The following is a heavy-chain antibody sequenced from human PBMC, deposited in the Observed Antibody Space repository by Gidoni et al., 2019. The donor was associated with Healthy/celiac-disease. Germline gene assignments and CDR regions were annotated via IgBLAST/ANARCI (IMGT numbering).Heavy chain of an antibody. Sequence: QVQLVESGGGVVQPGRSLRLSCAASGFTFSSYGRHWVRRAPGQGLEWVAVIWYDGSNEYYADSVEGRFTISRDNSKNTLYLQMNSLGAEDTAVYYCARTIPHYVSSGYYLYYFDYWGQGTLVTVSS. CDR2: IWYDGSNE. V-gene: IGHV3-33*01. CDR1: GFTFSSYG. J-gene: IGHJ4*02. D-gene: IGHD3-22*01. CDR3: ARTIPHYVSSGYYLYYFDY.